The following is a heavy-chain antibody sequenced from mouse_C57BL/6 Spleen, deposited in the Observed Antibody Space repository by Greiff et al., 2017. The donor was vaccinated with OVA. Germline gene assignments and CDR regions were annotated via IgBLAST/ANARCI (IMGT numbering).Heavy chain of an antibody. Sequence: QVQLQQPGAELVMPGASVKLSCKASGYTFTSYWMHWVKQRPGQGLEWIGEIDPSDSYTNYNQKFKGKSTLTVDKSSSTAYMQLSSLTSEDSAVYYCARGPLLRYFDYWGQGTTLTVSS. V-gene: IGHV1-69*01. J-gene: IGHJ2*01. CDR3: ARGPLLRYFDY. CDR1: GYTFTSYW. D-gene: IGHD1-2*01. CDR2: IDPSDSYT.